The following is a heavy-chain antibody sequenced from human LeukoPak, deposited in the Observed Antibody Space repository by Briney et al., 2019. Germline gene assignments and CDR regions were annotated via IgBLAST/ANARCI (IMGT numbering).Heavy chain of an antibody. J-gene: IGHJ4*02. Sequence: GASVKVSCKASGYNFNSYGMNWVRQAPGQGLEWMGWINTNTGNPTYAQGFTGRFVFSLDTSVSTAYLQISSLKAEDTAVYYCARDTGYSYGFWPAYYFDYWGQGTLVTVSS. CDR3: ARDTGYSYGFWPAYYFDY. CDR2: INTNTGNP. CDR1: GYNFNSYG. D-gene: IGHD5-18*01. V-gene: IGHV7-4-1*02.